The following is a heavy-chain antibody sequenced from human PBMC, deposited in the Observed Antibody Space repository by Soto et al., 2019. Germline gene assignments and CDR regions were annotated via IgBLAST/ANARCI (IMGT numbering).Heavy chain of an antibody. J-gene: IGHJ6*02. CDR1: GFTFSSYA. CDR2: ISYDGSNK. CDR3: ARSALSNRSYYYYYGMDV. D-gene: IGHD2-2*01. Sequence: QVQLVESGGGVVQPGRSLRLSCAASGFTFSSYAMHWVRQAPGKGLEWVAVISYDGSNKYYADSVKGRFTISRDNSKNTLYLQMNSLRAEDTAVYYCARSALSNRSYYYYYGMDVWGQGTTVTVSS. V-gene: IGHV3-30-3*01.